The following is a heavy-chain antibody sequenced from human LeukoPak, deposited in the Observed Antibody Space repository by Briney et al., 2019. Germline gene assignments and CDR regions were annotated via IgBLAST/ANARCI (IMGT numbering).Heavy chain of an antibody. CDR1: GFTFSSYG. Sequence: GGFLRLSCAASGFTFSSYGMHWVRQAPGKGLEWVAFIRYDGSNKYYADSVKGRFTISRDNAKNSLDLQMESLRAEDTAVYYCAKDTGSPADAITMEDNAFDIWGQGTMVTVSS. V-gene: IGHV3-30*02. D-gene: IGHD3-3*01. CDR3: AKDTGSPADAITMEDNAFDI. CDR2: IRYDGSNK. J-gene: IGHJ3*02.